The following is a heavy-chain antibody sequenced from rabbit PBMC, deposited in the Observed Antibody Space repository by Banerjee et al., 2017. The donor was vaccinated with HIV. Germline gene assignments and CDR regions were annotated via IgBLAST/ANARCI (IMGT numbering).Heavy chain of an antibody. D-gene: IGHD4-1*01. J-gene: IGHJ4*01. Sequence: QEQLEESGGGLVQPEGSLTLTCTASGFSFSNGYDMCWVRQAPGKGLEWIACIDAGSSGSTYYASWAKGRFTISKTSWTTVTLQMTSLTAADTATYLCARDLAGVIGWNFNLWGPGTLVTVS. CDR3: ARDLAGVIGWNFNL. CDR2: IDAGSSGST. CDR1: GFSFSNGYD. V-gene: IGHV1S45*01.